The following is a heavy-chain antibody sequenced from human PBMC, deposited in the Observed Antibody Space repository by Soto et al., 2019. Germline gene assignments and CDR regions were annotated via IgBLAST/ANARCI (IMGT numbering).Heavy chain of an antibody. J-gene: IGHJ6*02. Sequence: SETLSLTCTVSGGSISSGGYYWSWIRQHPGKGLEWIGYIYYSGSTYYNPSLKSRVTISVDTPKNQFSLKLSSVTAADTAVYYCARGDYDFWSGYYRDYYYGMDVWGQGTTVTVSS. CDR3: ARGDYDFWSGYYRDYYYGMDV. CDR1: GGSISSGGYY. D-gene: IGHD3-3*01. CDR2: IYYSGST. V-gene: IGHV4-31*03.